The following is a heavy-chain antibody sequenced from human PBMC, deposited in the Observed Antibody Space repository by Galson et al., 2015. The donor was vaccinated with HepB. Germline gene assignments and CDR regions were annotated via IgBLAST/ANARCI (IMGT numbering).Heavy chain of an antibody. CDR3: VKDAGGGWDIDY. CDR1: GFTFSNYG. CDR2: IWYDGSNK. J-gene: IGHJ4*02. Sequence: SLRLSCAASGFTFSNYGIHWVRQAPGKGLEWVAVIWYDGSNKYYADSVKGRFTISRDNSKNTLYLQMNSLRAEDTAVYYCVKDAGGGWDIDYWGQGTLVTVSS. V-gene: IGHV3-33*06. D-gene: IGHD2-15*01.